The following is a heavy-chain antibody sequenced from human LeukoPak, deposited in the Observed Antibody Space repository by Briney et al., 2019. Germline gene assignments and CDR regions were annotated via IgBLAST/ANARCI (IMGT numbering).Heavy chain of an antibody. CDR1: GGSISSGSYY. CDR2: IYTSGST. Sequence: PSQTLSLTCTVSGGSISSGSYYWSWIRQPAGKGLEWIGRIYTSGSTNYNPSLKSRVTISVDTSKNQFSLKLSSVTAADTAVYYCARDFFKLGPPAVGDYWGQGTLVTVSS. D-gene: IGHD2-2*01. CDR3: ARDFFKLGPPAVGDY. J-gene: IGHJ4*02. V-gene: IGHV4-61*02.